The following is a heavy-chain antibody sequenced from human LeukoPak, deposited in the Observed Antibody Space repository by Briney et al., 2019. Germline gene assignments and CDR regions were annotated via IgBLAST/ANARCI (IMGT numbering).Heavy chain of an antibody. V-gene: IGHV3-20*01. J-gene: IGHJ4*02. CDR2: INWNGGST. D-gene: IGHD4-17*01. CDR1: GFTFSSYW. Sequence: PGGSLRLSCAATGFTFSSYWMSWVRQAPGKGLEWVSGINWNGGSTGYADSVKGRFTISRDNAKNSLYLQMNSLRAEDTALYHCARRGGGDYRPFDYWGQGTLVTVSS. CDR3: ARRGGGDYRPFDY.